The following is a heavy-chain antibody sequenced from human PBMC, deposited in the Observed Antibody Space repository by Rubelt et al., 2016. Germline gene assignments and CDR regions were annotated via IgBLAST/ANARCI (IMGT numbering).Heavy chain of an antibody. CDR2: ISAYNGNT. CDR3: ARKGYGYGMDV. CDR1: GYTFTSYG. J-gene: IGHJ6*02. D-gene: IGHD3-16*01. Sequence: QVQLVQSGAEVKKPGASVKVSCEASGYTFTSYGISWVRQAPGQGLEWMGWISAYNGNTNYAQKFQGKVTITRDTSASTAYSELSSLRSEDTAVYYCARKGYGYGMDVWGQGTTVTVSS. V-gene: IGHV1-18*01.